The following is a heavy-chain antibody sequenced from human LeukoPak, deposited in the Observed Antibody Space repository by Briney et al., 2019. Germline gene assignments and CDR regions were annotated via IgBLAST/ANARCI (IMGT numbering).Heavy chain of an antibody. D-gene: IGHD6-13*01. CDR3: ANVGAAAGNWFDP. Sequence: GGSLRLSCAASGFTFSSYAMHWVRQAPGKGLEWVAVISYDGSNKYHADSVKGRFTISRDNSKNTLYLQMNSLRAEDTAVYYCANVGAAAGNWFDPWGQGTLVTVSS. J-gene: IGHJ5*02. CDR2: ISYDGSNK. CDR1: GFTFSSYA. V-gene: IGHV3-30-3*01.